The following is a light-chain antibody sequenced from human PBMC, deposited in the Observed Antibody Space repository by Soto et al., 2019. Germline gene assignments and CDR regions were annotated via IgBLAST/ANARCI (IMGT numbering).Light chain of an antibody. CDR2: WAS. CDR3: QQYYSPWT. V-gene: IGKV4-1*01. J-gene: IGKJ1*01. CDR1: QSVLHSSNNKNY. Sequence: DIVLTQSPDSLAVSLGERATINCKSSQSVLHSSNNKNYLAWYQQKPGQPPKLLIYWASTRESGVPDRFSGRGSGKDFTLSISSLQAEDVAVYYCQQYYSPWTFGQGTKVEIK.